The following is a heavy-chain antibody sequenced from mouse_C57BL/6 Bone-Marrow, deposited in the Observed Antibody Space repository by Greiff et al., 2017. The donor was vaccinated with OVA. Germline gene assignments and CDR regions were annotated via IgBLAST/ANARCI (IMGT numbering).Heavy chain of an antibody. Sequence: QVQLQQSGPELVKPGASVKISCKASGYAFSSSWMNWVKQRPGKGLEWIGRIYPGDGDTNYNGKFKGKATLTADKSSSTAYMQLSSLTSEDSAVYVCERGGSYYYGGNWFAYWGQGTLVTVSA. CDR3: ERGGSYYYGGNWFAY. D-gene: IGHD1-1*01. CDR1: GYAFSSSW. J-gene: IGHJ3*01. CDR2: IYPGDGDT. V-gene: IGHV1-82*01.